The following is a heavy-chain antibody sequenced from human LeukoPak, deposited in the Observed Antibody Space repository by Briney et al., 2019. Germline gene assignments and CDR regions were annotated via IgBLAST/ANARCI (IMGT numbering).Heavy chain of an antibody. CDR3: AKSDDYSYYYMDV. J-gene: IGHJ6*03. Sequence: PGGSLRLSCTVSEFSFSGYAMHWVRQAPGKGLEYVSGICSHGGCTFYANPVKGRFTISRDNSKNTLYLQMGSLRAEDMAVYYCAKSDDYSYYYMDVWGKGTTVTVSS. CDR2: ICSHGGCT. CDR1: EFSFSGYA. V-gene: IGHV3-64*01.